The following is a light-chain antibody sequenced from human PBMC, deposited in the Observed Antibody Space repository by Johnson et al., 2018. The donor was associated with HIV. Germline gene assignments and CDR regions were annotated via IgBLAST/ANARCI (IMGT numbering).Light chain of an antibody. V-gene: IGLV1-51*01. Sequence: QSVLTQPPSVSAAPGQKVTISCSGTSSNIGNHYVSWYQLLPGTAPKLLIYDNNKRPSGIPDRFSGSKSGTSATLGITGLQTGDEADYYCGTWDSSLSAYVFGTGTKVTGL. CDR3: GTWDSSLSAYV. CDR2: DNN. J-gene: IGLJ1*01. CDR1: SSNIGNHY.